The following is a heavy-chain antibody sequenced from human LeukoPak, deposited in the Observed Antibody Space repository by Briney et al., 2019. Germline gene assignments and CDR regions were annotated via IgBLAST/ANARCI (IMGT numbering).Heavy chain of an antibody. CDR1: GYTFTSYG. D-gene: IGHD3-22*01. J-gene: IGHJ3*02. CDR2: ISAYNGNT. Sequence: ASVKVSCKASGYTFTSYGISWVRQAPGQGLEWMGWISAYNGNTNYAQKLQGRVTMTTDTSTSTAYMELRSLRSDDTAVYYCAREDYDSSGYPRGHDAFDIWGQGTMVTVSS. V-gene: IGHV1-18*01. CDR3: AREDYDSSGYPRGHDAFDI.